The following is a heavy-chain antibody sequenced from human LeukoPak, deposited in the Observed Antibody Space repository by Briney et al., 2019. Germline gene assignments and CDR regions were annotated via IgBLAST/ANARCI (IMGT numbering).Heavy chain of an antibody. CDR3: AKMFGSSWYRPFDS. D-gene: IGHD6-13*01. CDR1: GFTFDDYA. J-gene: IGHJ4*02. CDR2: ISWNSGSI. V-gene: IGHV3-9*01. Sequence: PGGSLRLSCAASGFTFDDYAMHWVRHAPGKGLEWVSCISWNSGSIGYADSVKGRFTISRDNAKNALYLQMNSLRAEDTALYYCAKMFGSSWYRPFDSWGQGTLVTVSS.